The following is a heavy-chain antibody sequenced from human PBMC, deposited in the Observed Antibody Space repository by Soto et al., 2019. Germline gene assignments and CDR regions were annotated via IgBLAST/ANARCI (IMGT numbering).Heavy chain of an antibody. V-gene: IGHV1-46*01. CDR3: ARERGYSYGGIYYYYGMDV. Sequence: ASVKVSCKASGYTFTSYDINWVRQATGQGLEWMGIINPSGGSTSYAQKFQGRVTMTRDTSTSTVYMELSSLRSEDTAVYYCARERGYSYGGIYYYYGMDVWGQGTTVTVSS. CDR1: GYTFTSYD. J-gene: IGHJ6*02. D-gene: IGHD5-18*01. CDR2: INPSGGST.